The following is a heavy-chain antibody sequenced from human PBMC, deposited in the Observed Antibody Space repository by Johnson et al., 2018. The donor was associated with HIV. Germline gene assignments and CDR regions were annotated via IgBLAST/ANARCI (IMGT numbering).Heavy chain of an antibody. CDR1: GFTFSSYA. CDR3: ASEAGPDIVGAADDAFDI. Sequence: VQLVESGGGVVQPGRSLRLSCAASGFTFSSYAMHWVRQAPGKWLEWVSFISSSGSTIYYADSVKGRFTISRDNAKNSLYLQMNSLRAEDTAVYYCASEAGPDIVGAADDAFDIWGQGTMVTVSS. J-gene: IGHJ3*02. V-gene: IGHV3-48*04. D-gene: IGHD1-26*01. CDR2: ISSSGSTI.